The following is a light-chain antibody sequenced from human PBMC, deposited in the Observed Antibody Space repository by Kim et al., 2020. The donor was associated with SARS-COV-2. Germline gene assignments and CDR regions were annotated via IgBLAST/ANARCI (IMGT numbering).Light chain of an antibody. CDR3: QSYDSSIRV. J-gene: IGLJ3*02. V-gene: IGLV6-57*03. CDR1: SGGIASNY. Sequence: GTTVTISCARSSGGIASNYVQWYQQRPGSAPTTVIYEDNQRPSGVPDRFSGSIDSSSNSASLTISGLKTEDEADYYCQSYDSSIRVFGGGTQLTVL. CDR2: EDN.